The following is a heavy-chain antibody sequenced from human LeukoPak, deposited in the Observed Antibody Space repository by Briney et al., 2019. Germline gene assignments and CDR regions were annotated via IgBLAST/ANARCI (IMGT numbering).Heavy chain of an antibody. J-gene: IGHJ4*02. CDR3: ARERFTMIGD. CDR2: ISYDGSNK. V-gene: IGHV3-30-3*01. Sequence: GGSLRLSCAASGLTFSSYAMHWVRQAPGKGLEWVAVISYDGSNKYYADSVKGRFTISRDNSKNTLYLQMNSLRAEDTAVYYCARERFTMIGDWGQGTLVTVSS. D-gene: IGHD3-22*01. CDR1: GLTFSSYA.